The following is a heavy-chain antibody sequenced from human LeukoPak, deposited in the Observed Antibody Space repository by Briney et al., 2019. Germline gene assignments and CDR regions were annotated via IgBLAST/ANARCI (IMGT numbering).Heavy chain of an antibody. Sequence: SETLSLSCAVYGGSFSAYYWSWIRQPPGKGREWIGEINHSGSTNYNPSLKSRVTISVDTSKNQFSLKLSSVTAADTAVYYCAGSGSYWAPWGQGTLVTVSS. CDR3: AGSGSYWAP. CDR2: INHSGST. D-gene: IGHD1-26*01. J-gene: IGHJ5*02. CDR1: GGSFSAYY. V-gene: IGHV4-34*01.